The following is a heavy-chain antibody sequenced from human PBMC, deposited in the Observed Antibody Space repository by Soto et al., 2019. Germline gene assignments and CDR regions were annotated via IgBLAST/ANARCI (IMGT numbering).Heavy chain of an antibody. J-gene: IGHJ4*02. CDR2: ISGSGGST. V-gene: IGHV3-23*01. D-gene: IGHD6-13*01. CDR3: ATPGAAAALLHPGY. CDR1: GFTFSSYA. Sequence: EVQLLESGGGLVQPGGSLRLSCAASGFTFSSYAMSWVRQAPGKGLEWVSAISGSGGSTYYADSVKGRFTISRDNSKNPLNLQRNSLRAEDTAVYYCATPGAAAALLHPGYWGQGTLVTVPS.